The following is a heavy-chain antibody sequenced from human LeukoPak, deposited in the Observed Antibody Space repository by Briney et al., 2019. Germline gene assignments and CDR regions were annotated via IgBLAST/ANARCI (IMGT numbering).Heavy chain of an antibody. V-gene: IGHV4-38-2*01. D-gene: IGHD2-2*02. Sequence: SETLSLTCAASGYSISSGYYWGWIRQPPGKGLEWIGSIYHGGSTFYNPSLKSRVTISADTSKNQFSLKLSSVTAADTAVYYCASLGVVPGAIPDAFDIWGQGTMVIVSS. CDR2: IYHGGST. CDR1: GYSISSGYY. CDR3: ASLGVVPGAIPDAFDI. J-gene: IGHJ3*02.